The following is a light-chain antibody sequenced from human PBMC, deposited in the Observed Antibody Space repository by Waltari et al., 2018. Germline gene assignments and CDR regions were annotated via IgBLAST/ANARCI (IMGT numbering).Light chain of an antibody. CDR3: AAWDDSLGVWI. Sequence: QSVLTQPPSASGTPGQRLTISCSGSSSNHGKTIVYCLQQLPGTAPKLLISGNDQRPSGVPDRFSGSKSGTSASLAISGLRSEDEADYYCAAWDDSLGVWIFGGGTKLTVL. CDR2: GND. J-gene: IGLJ2*01. CDR1: SSNHGKTI. V-gene: IGLV1-47*01.